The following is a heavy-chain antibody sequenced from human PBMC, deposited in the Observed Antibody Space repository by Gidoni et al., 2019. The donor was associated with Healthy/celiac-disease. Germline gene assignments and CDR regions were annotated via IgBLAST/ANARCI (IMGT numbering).Heavy chain of an antibody. CDR3: ARDTEHHGDDAFDI. J-gene: IGHJ3*02. Sequence: GLEWIGYIYYSGSTNYNPSLKSRVTISVDTSKNQFSLKLSSVTAADTAVYYCARDTEHHGDDAFDIWGQGTMVTVSS. CDR2: IYYSGST. V-gene: IGHV4-59*01. D-gene: IGHD4-17*01.